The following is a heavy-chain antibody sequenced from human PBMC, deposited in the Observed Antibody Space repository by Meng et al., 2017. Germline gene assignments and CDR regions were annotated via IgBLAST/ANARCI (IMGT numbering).Heavy chain of an antibody. V-gene: IGHV3-74*02. CDR2: INSDGSST. Sequence: GRVGGSGGGVVQPGRSLRLSCAASGFTFSSYGMHWFRQAPGKGLVWVSRINSDGSSTSYADSVKGRFTISRDNAKNTLYLQMNSLRAEDTAVYYCASGSQWLFPYWGQGTLVTVSS. CDR1: GFTFSSYG. J-gene: IGHJ4*02. D-gene: IGHD6-19*01. CDR3: ASGSQWLFPY.